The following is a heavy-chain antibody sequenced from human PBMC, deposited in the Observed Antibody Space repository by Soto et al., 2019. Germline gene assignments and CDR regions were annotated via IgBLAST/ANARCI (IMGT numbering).Heavy chain of an antibody. CDR3: ARILSSRLRAGWYYYYMDV. D-gene: IGHD6-13*01. CDR1: GYTFTSYA. J-gene: IGHJ6*03. V-gene: IGHV1-3*01. CDR2: INAGNGNT. Sequence: ASVKVSCKASGYTFTSYAMHWVRQAPGQRLEWMGWINAGNGNTKYSQKFQGRVTITRDTSASTAYMELSSLRSEDTAVYYCARILSSRLRAGWYYYYMDVWGKGTTVTVSS.